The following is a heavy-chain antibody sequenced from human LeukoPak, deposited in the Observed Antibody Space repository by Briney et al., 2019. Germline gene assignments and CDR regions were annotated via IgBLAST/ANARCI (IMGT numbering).Heavy chain of an antibody. Sequence: ASVKVSCKASGYTFTSYGISWVRQAPGQGLEWVGWISAYNGNTNYAQKLQGRVTMTTDTSTSKAYMELRSMRSDDTAVYYCARGGYSSGYYKPLYYFDYWGQGTLVTVSP. CDR1: GYTFTSYG. V-gene: IGHV1-18*01. J-gene: IGHJ4*02. CDR2: ISAYNGNT. CDR3: ARGGYSSGYYKPLYYFDY. D-gene: IGHD3-22*01.